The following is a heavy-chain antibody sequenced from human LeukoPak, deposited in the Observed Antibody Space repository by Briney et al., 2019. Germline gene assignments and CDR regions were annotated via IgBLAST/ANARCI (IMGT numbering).Heavy chain of an antibody. J-gene: IGHJ6*02. V-gene: IGHV4-30-2*01. CDR1: GGSISSGGYS. CDR3: ARDRNDILTGYSYGMDV. Sequence: SQTLSLTCAVSGGSISSGGYSWSWIRQPPGKGLEWIGHIYYSGSTYYSPSLKSRATISLDTSKNQFSLNLNSVTAADTAVYYCARDRNDILTGYSYGMDVWGQGTTVTVSS. D-gene: IGHD3-9*01. CDR2: IYYSGST.